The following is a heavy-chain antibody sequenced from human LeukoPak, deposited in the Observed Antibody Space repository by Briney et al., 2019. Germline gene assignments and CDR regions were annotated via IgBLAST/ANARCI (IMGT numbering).Heavy chain of an antibody. CDR2: INPSGCST. D-gene: IGHD3-3*01. J-gene: IGHJ4*02. Sequence: GASVKVSCKASGYTFTSYYMHWVRQAPGQGLEWMGIINPSGCSTSYAQKFQGRVTMTRDMSTSTVYMELSSLRSEDTAVYYCARDRNRRPGLEWLLYGESSGHRLGYWGQGTLVTVSS. V-gene: IGHV1-46*01. CDR1: GYTFTSYY. CDR3: ARDRNRRPGLEWLLYGESSGHRLGY.